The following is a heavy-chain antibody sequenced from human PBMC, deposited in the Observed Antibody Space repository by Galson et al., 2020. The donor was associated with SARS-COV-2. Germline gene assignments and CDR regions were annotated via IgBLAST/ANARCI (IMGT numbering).Heavy chain of an antibody. CDR1: GDSISGDYW. CDR2: VSHSGTT. V-gene: IGHV4-4*02. CDR3: ARATAAYRHPCFYYYMDV. D-gene: IGHD3-16*01. Sequence: SETLSLTCGVSGDSISGDYWWTWVRQPPGKGLEWVGEVSHSGTTGYTPSLKRRVTMSVDKYKNQFSLNLTSVTAADTAIYYCARATAAYRHPCFYYYMDVWGKGTTVTVSS. J-gene: IGHJ6*03.